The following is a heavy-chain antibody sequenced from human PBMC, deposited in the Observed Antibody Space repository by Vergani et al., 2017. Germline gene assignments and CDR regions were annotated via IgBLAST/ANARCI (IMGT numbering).Heavy chain of an antibody. CDR1: GFTFSSYA. D-gene: IGHD3-10*01. V-gene: IGHV3-30-3*01. CDR2: ISYDGSNK. Sequence: QVQLVESGGGVVQPGRSLRLSCAASGFTFSSYAMHWVRQAPGKGLEWVAVISYDGSNKYYADSVKGRFTISRDNVKKSLFLQMNSLRVDDTAVYYCARVAWFYGAGRPYGMDVWGPGTTVTVS. J-gene: IGHJ6*02. CDR3: ARVAWFYGAGRPYGMDV.